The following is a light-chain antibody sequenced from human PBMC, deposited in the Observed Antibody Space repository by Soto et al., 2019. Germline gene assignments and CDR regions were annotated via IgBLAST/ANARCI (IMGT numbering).Light chain of an antibody. J-gene: IGLJ1*01. Sequence: QSALTQPPSVSGSPGQSVTISCTGTSSDVGNYDFVSWYQQHPGKAPKLVIYEVSKRSSGVPDRFSGSKSGNTASLTISGLQDEDEADYYCCSYTDTFYVFGIGTKLTVL. CDR1: SSDVGNYDF. CDR2: EVS. V-gene: IGLV2-11*01. CDR3: CSYTDTFYV.